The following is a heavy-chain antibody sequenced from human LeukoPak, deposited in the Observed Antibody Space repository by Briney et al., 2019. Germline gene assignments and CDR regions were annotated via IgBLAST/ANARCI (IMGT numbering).Heavy chain of an antibody. CDR3: ARQTHEDYTWFDP. J-gene: IGHJ5*02. CDR2: IYYSGST. CDR1: GGSISSYY. V-gene: IGHV4-59*12. D-gene: IGHD2-15*01. Sequence: SETLSLTCTVSGGSISSYYWSGIRQPPGKGREWMGYIYYSGSTNYNPSLKSRVTISVDTSKNQFSLKLSSVTAADTAVYYCARQTHEDYTWFDPWGQGTLVTVSS.